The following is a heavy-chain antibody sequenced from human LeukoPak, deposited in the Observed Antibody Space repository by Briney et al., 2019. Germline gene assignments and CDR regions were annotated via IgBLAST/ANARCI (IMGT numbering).Heavy chain of an antibody. Sequence: GGSLRLSCAASGFTFSSYWMSWVRQAPGKGLEWVANIKHDGSEKYYVDSVKGRSTISRDNSKNTLYLQMNSLRAEDTAVYYCAKDFPKNPQIDYWGQGTLVTVSS. CDR1: GFTFSSYW. CDR2: IKHDGSEK. V-gene: IGHV3-7*04. CDR3: AKDFPKNPQIDY. J-gene: IGHJ4*02.